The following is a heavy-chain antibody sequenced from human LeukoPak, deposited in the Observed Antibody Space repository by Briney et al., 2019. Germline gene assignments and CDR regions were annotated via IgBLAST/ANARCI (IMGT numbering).Heavy chain of an antibody. Sequence: GGSLRLSCAASGFAFSASWMTWFRQAPGKGLEWVANIDQYVSEKYYVDSVKGRFIISRDNAKNSLYPQMNSLRAEDTAVYYCARGGGYLTDYWGQGTLVTVSS. J-gene: IGHJ4*02. CDR2: IDQYVSEK. D-gene: IGHD3-22*01. V-gene: IGHV3-7*01. CDR3: ARGGGYLTDY. CDR1: GFAFSASW.